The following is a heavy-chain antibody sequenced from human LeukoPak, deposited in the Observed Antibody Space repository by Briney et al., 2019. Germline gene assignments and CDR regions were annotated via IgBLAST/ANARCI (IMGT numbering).Heavy chain of an antibody. Sequence: GGSLRLSCAASGFTFSDYYMSWIRQAPGKGLEWVSYISSSGSTIYYADSVKGRFTISRDNAKNSLYLQMNSLRAGDTAVYYCASPYSGSYYMGQPYWGQGTLVTVSS. CDR2: ISSSGSTI. CDR3: ASPYSGSYYMGQPY. D-gene: IGHD3-10*01. CDR1: GFTFSDYY. J-gene: IGHJ4*02. V-gene: IGHV3-11*01.